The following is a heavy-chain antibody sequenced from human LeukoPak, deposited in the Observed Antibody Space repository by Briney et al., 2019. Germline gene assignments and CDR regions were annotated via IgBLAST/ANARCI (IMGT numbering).Heavy chain of an antibody. CDR2: INHSGST. CDR1: GGSISSYY. D-gene: IGHD3-3*01. CDR3: ARVDFWSGYSTFINWFDP. Sequence: SETLSLTCTVSGGSISSYYWSWIRQPPGKGLEWIGEINHSGSTNYNPSLKSRVTISVDTSKNQFSLKLSSVTAADTAVYYCARVDFWSGYSTFINWFDPWGQGTLVTVSS. V-gene: IGHV4-34*01. J-gene: IGHJ5*02.